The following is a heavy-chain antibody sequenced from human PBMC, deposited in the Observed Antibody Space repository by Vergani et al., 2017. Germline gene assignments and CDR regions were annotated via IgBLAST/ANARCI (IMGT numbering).Heavy chain of an antibody. CDR2: ISAYNGNT. CDR1: GYTFTSYG. J-gene: IGHJ6*03. V-gene: IGHV1-18*01. CDR3: ARESYYDFWSGDDGAYYYYYMDV. Sequence: QVQLVPSGAEVKTPGASVKVSCKASGYTFTSYGISWVRQAPGQGLEWMGWISAYNGNTNYAQKLQGRVTMTTDTSTSTAYMELRSLRSDDTAVYYCARESYYDFWSGDDGAYYYYYMDVWGKGTTVTVSS. D-gene: IGHD3-3*01.